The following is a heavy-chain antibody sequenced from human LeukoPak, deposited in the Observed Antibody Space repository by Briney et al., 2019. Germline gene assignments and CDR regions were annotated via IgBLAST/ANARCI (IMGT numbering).Heavy chain of an antibody. CDR3: ASVGGKGSDAFDI. CDR1: GFTFTSYY. J-gene: IGHJ3*02. CDR2: IIPIFGTA. V-gene: IGHV1-69*13. Sequence: SVKVSCKASGFTFTSYYMHWVRQAPGQGLEWMGGIIPIFGTANYAQKFQGRVTITADESTSTAYMELSSLRSEDTAVYYCASVGGKGSDAFDIWGQGTMVTVSS. D-gene: IGHD1-26*01.